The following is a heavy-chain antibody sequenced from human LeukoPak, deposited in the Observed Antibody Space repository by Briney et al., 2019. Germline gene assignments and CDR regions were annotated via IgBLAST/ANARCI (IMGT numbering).Heavy chain of an antibody. CDR3: ARAGDYYDSSGYYVWFDP. CDR1: GGSISSSSYY. J-gene: IGHJ5*02. V-gene: IGHV4-39*07. D-gene: IGHD3-22*01. CDR2: IYYSGST. Sequence: PSETLSLTCTVSGGSISSSSYYWGWIRQPPGKGLEWIGSIYYSGSTYYNPSLKSRVTISVDTSKNQFSLKLSSVTAADTAVYYCARAGDYYDSSGYYVWFDPWGQGTLVTVSS.